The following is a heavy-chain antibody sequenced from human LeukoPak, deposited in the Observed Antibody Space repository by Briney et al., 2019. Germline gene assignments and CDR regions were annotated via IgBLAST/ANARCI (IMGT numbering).Heavy chain of an antibody. Sequence: GGSLRLSCAASGFTFSSYGMHWVRQAPGKGLEWVAFIRYDGSNKYYADSVKGRFTISRDNSKNTLFLQMNSLRAEDTAVYYCARGARYYYDSSGYYYHYWGQGTLVTVSS. CDR3: ARGARYYYDSSGYYYHY. D-gene: IGHD3-22*01. J-gene: IGHJ4*02. V-gene: IGHV3-30*02. CDR1: GFTFSSYG. CDR2: IRYDGSNK.